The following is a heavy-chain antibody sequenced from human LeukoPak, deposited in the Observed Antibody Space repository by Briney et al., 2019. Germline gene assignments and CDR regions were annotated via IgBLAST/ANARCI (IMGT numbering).Heavy chain of an antibody. D-gene: IGHD5/OR15-5a*01. J-gene: IGHJ4*02. Sequence: GSLRLTCAASGFTVSDNYMSWVRQAPGKGLEWVSVIYSGGSIYYTDFVKGRFTISGHNSKNTLYLQMNSLRTEDTAVYYCASGSRFDYWGQGTLVIVSS. CDR2: IYSGGSI. V-gene: IGHV3-53*04. CDR1: GFTVSDNY. CDR3: ASGSRFDY.